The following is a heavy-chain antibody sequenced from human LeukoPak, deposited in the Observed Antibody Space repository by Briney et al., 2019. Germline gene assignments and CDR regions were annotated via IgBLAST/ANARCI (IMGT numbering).Heavy chain of an antibody. CDR2: ISYDGSNK. V-gene: IGHV3-30*18. CDR1: GFTFSYCG. CDR3: AKSGYNRFDY. Sequence: PGRSLILSCAAAGFTFSYCGMHWVRQAPGKGLEWVAVISYDGSNKYYAGSVKGRFTISRDNSKNTLSLQMNSLRAEDTAVYYCAKSGYNRFDYWGQGALVSVSS. D-gene: IGHD5-24*01. J-gene: IGHJ4*02.